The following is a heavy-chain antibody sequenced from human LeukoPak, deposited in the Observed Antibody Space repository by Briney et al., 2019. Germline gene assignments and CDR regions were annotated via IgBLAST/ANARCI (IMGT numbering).Heavy chain of an antibody. CDR3: ATAYPRPGHYDSSGPTGLRYYYYYGMDV. CDR2: FDPEDGET. V-gene: IGHV1-24*01. J-gene: IGHJ6*02. CDR1: GYTLTELS. D-gene: IGHD3-22*01. Sequence: ASVKVSRKVSGYTLTELSMHWVRQAPGKGLEWMGGFDPEDGETIYAQKFQGRVTMTEDTSTDTAYMELSSLRSEDTAVYYCATAYPRPGHYDSSGPTGLRYYYYYGMDVWGQGTTVTVSS.